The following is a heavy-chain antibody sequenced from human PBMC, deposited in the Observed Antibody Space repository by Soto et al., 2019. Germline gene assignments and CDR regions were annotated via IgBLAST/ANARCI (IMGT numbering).Heavy chain of an antibody. V-gene: IGHV3-30-3*01. CDR1: GFPFSSYA. CDR3: ARDFRYSDVDP. J-gene: IGHJ5*02. CDR2: ISYDGSNK. D-gene: IGHD2-21*01. Sequence: VGSLRLSCAASGFPFSSYAMPWVRQAPGKGLEWVAVISYDGSNKYYADSVKGRFTISRDNSKNTLYLQMNSLRAEDTAVYYCARDFRYSDVDPWGQGTLVSVSS.